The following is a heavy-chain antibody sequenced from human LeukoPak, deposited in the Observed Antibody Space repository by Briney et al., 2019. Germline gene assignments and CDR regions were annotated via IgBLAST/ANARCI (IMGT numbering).Heavy chain of an antibody. V-gene: IGHV3-20*04. Sequence: PGGSLRLSCAASGFTFDDYGMSWVRQAPGKGLEWVSGINWNGGSTGYADSVKGRFTISRDNAKNSLYLQMNSLRAEDTAVYYCARHSGGTYYVSLDPWGQGTLVTVSS. CDR3: ARHSGGTYYVSLDP. CDR1: GFTFDDYG. J-gene: IGHJ5*02. D-gene: IGHD1-26*01. CDR2: INWNGGST.